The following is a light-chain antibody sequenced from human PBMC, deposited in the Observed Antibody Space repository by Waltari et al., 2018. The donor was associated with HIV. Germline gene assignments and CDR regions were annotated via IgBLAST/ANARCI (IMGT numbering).Light chain of an antibody. CDR2: DDT. Sequence: YVLTQPPSVSVAPGQTARITCGGDNIGRMSVHCYQQTPGQAPVLVVYDDTGRPSRIPERFSGSNSGNTATLTISSVEVGDEADYYCQVWDSRGAHVVFGGGTKLTVL. J-gene: IGLJ2*01. V-gene: IGLV3-21*02. CDR1: NIGRMS. CDR3: QVWDSRGAHVV.